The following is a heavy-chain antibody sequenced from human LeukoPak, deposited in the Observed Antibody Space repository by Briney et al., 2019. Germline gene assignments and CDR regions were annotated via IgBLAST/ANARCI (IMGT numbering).Heavy chain of an antibody. J-gene: IGHJ4*02. CDR3: ARGYSSGWPPDY. D-gene: IGHD6-19*01. V-gene: IGHV3-21*01. CDR2: ISSSSSYI. CDR1: GFTFSSYS. Sequence: GGSLRLSCAASGFTFSSYSMNWVRQAPGKGLEWVSSISSSSSYIYYADSVKGRFTISRDNAKNPLYLQMNSLRAEDTAVYYCARGYSSGWPPDYWGQGTLVTVSS.